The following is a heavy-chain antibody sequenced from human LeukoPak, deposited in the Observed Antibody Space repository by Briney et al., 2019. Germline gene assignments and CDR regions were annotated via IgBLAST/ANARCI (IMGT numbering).Heavy chain of an antibody. CDR3: AGQKRGVDY. J-gene: IGHJ4*02. D-gene: IGHD1-1*01. CDR2: INPNSGGT. CDR1: RYTLTGYY. V-gene: IGHV1-2*02. Sequence: ASVKVSCKASRYTLTGYYLHWVRQAPGQGLEWMGWINPNSGGTNYAQKFQGRVTMTRDTSISTAYMELSRLRSDDTTVYYCAGQKRGVDYWGQGTLVTVSS.